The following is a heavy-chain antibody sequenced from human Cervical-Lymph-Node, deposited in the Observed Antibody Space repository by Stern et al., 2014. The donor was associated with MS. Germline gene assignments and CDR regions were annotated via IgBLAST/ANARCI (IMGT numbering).Heavy chain of an antibody. D-gene: IGHD3-10*01. CDR3: ATLVRGVLIH. CDR2: TYYRSKWYS. J-gene: IGHJ4*02. V-gene: IGHV6-1*01. CDR1: GESVSSNSGA. Sequence: QVQLVQSGPGLVKPSQTLSLTCAISGESVSSNSGAWNWIRQSPSRGLEWLGRTYYRSKWYSDYAGSVKGRITINPDTSKNQFSLQLNSVTPEDTAVYYCATLVRGVLIHWGQGILVTVSS.